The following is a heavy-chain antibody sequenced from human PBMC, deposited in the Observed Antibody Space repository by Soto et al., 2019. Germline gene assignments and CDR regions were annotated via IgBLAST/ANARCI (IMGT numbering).Heavy chain of an antibody. Sequence: PGGSLRLSCAASGFTFITYTMNWVRQAPGKGLEWVSAIIGGGGGYRTHYADSVKGRFTISRDNSKNTVYLQMDSVRADDTAVYYCAKDLEYQPTSGLDYWGQGTLVTVSS. CDR2: IIGGGGGYRT. CDR3: AKDLEYQPTSGLDY. J-gene: IGHJ4*02. CDR1: GFTFITYT. V-gene: IGHV3-23*01. D-gene: IGHD2-2*01.